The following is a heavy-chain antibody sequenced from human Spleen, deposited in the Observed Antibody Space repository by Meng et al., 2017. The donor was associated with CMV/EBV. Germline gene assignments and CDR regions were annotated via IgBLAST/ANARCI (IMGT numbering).Heavy chain of an antibody. CDR1: GFTFSSYW. CDR3: ARRIKYQLLSGRTVSHFDS. J-gene: IGHJ4*02. D-gene: IGHD2-2*01. V-gene: IGHV3-7*03. CDR2: IKQAGDEK. Sequence: GESLKISCTASGFTFSSYWMTWVRQAPGKGLEWVANIKQAGDEKYYLDSVKGRFTISRDNAKNSLYLQMSSLRAGDTAMYYCARRIKYQLLSGRTVSHFDSWGQGALVTVSS.